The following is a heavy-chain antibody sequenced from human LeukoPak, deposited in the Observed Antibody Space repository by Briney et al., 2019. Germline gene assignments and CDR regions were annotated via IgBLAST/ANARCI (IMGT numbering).Heavy chain of an antibody. CDR3: AKFRNCGGDCYQWFDY. CDR1: GFTFSSYA. Sequence: PGGSLRLSCAASGFTFSSYAMSWVRQAPGKGLEWVSAISGSGGSAYYADSVKGRFTISRDNSENTLFLQMNSLRAEDTAVYYCAKFRNCGGDCYQWFDYWGQGTLVTVSS. V-gene: IGHV3-23*01. CDR2: ISGSGGSA. D-gene: IGHD2-21*02. J-gene: IGHJ4*02.